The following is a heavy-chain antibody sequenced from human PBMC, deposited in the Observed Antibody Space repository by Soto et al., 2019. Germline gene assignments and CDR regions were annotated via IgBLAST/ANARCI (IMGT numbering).Heavy chain of an antibody. CDR1: GYSFSNYR. V-gene: IGHV5-51*01. Sequence: PGESLKISCNGSGYSFSNYRIGLVRQMPGKGLEWMGIIYPGDSDARYSPSFQGQVTISADKSINTAYLQWSSLKASDTAMYYCGRHPYGDYDIMDVWGQGTTVTVSS. CDR2: IYPGDSDA. CDR3: GRHPYGDYDIMDV. D-gene: IGHD4-17*01. J-gene: IGHJ6*02.